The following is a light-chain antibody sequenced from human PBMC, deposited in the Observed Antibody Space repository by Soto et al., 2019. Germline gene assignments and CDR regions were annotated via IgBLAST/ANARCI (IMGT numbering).Light chain of an antibody. CDR1: QSVGSNY. Sequence: EVVLTQSPGTLSLSPGEGATLSCRASQSVGSNYLAWFQQKLGRAPRLLIYGASSRATGIPDRFSGSGSGTDFTLTMTRLEPEDSAVYYCQQYGHSPNTFGQGTKVDIK. CDR2: GAS. CDR3: QQYGHSPNT. V-gene: IGKV3-20*01. J-gene: IGKJ2*01.